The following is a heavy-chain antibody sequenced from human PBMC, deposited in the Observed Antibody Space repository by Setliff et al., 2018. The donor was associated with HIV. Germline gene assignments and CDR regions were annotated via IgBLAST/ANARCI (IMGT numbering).Heavy chain of an antibody. CDR1: GYTFTSYY. D-gene: IGHD3-22*01. Sequence: WASVKVSCKASGYTFTSYYMHWVRQAPGQGLEWMGIINPSGGSTSYAQKFQGRVTMTRDTSTSTVYMELSSLRSEDTAVYYCARDQYYYDSSGYPSRYFDYWGQGTLVTVSS. V-gene: IGHV1-46*01. CDR2: INPSGGST. J-gene: IGHJ4*02. CDR3: ARDQYYYDSSGYPSRYFDY.